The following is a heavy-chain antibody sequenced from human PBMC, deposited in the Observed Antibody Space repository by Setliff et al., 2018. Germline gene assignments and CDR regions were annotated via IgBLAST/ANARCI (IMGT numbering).Heavy chain of an antibody. D-gene: IGHD3-22*01. CDR2: IAFDGTNE. V-gene: IGHV3-30*01. CDR1: GFTFSSYA. J-gene: IGHJ4*02. CDR3: AKDTHYYASSGYYCFDF. Sequence: GGSLRLSCAASGFTFSSYAMHWVRQAPGKGLEWVAVIAFDGTNENYADSVKGRFTVSRDNSRNTLFLQMNSLRTEDTAVYYCAKDTHYYASSGYYCFDFWGQGTLVTVSS.